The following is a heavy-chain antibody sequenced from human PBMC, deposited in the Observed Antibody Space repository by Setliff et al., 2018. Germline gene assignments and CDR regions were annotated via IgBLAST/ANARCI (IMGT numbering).Heavy chain of an antibody. V-gene: IGHV3-48*01. CDR2: IGSAGSPI. D-gene: IGHD2-15*01. CDR1: GFIFSPFG. CDR3: ARRMWGYADY. Sequence: GGSLRLSCVGSGFIFSPFGLNWVRQAPGKGLEWVSYIGSAGSPIFYADSVKGRFTISRDNAKSSLFLQMNSLRVEDTAVYYCARRMWGYADYWGQGTLVTVSS. J-gene: IGHJ4*02.